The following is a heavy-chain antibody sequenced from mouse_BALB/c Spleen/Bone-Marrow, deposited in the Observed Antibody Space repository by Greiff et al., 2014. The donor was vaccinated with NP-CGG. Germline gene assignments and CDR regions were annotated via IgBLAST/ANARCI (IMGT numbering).Heavy chain of an antibody. CDR1: GYTFTRYF. Sequence: VQLQESGPELVKPGASVKMSCKASGYTFTRYFLHWVKQRPGQGLEWIGYINPYNGGTKYNETFNGKATLTSDKSSSTAYMVLSSLTSEDSAVYFCARSEYCGSSYDYWGQGTTLTVSS. V-gene: IGHV1-14*01. CDR3: ARSEYCGSSYDY. CDR2: INPYNGGT. J-gene: IGHJ2*01. D-gene: IGHD1-1*01.